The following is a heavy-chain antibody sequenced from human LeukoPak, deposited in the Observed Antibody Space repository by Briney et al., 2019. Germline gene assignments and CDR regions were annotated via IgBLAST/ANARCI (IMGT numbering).Heavy chain of an antibody. Sequence: GGSLRLSCAASGFTFSSYSMNWVRQAPGKGLEWVSSISSSSSYIYYADSVKGRFTISRDNAKNSLYLQMNSLRAEDTAVYYCASTRRLLNYYDSSGYLYWGQGTLVTVSS. V-gene: IGHV3-21*01. D-gene: IGHD3-22*01. J-gene: IGHJ4*02. CDR2: ISSSSSYI. CDR3: ASTRRLLNYYDSSGYLY. CDR1: GFTFSSYS.